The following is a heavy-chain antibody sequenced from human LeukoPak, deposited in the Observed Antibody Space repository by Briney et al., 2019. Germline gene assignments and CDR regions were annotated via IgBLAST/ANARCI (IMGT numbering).Heavy chain of an antibody. CDR3: ARELRGDGVNY. D-gene: IGHD5-12*01. V-gene: IGHV1-2*06. CDR2: INPNSGGT. J-gene: IGHJ4*02. CDR1: GYTFTVYY. Sequence: ASVTVSCKASGYTFTVYYMHWVRQAPGQGLGWMGRINPNSGGTNYAQKFQGRVTMTRDTSISTAYMELSRLRSDDTAVYYCARELRGDGVNYWGQGTLVTVSS.